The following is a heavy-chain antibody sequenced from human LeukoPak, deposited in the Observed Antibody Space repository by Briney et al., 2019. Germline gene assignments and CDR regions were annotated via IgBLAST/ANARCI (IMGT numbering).Heavy chain of an antibody. CDR2: ISGSDGTT. J-gene: IGHJ3*02. D-gene: IGHD5-12*01. V-gene: IGHV3-23*01. CDR3: AKDGVATQHALDI. CDR1: GFNFRAYA. Sequence: GGSLRLSCAASGFNFRAYAMTWVRQAPGKGLDWVSGISGSDGTTYYADSVRGRFTISRDNSKNTVYLQLNNLTAEDTAVYYCAKDGVATQHALDIWGHGTMVTVSS.